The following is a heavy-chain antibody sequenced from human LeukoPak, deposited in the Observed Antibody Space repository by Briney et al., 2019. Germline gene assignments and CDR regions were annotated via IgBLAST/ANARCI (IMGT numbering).Heavy chain of an antibody. Sequence: SETLSLTCAVNGGSLSGYSLNWIRQPPGKGLEWIGEITPGGIANSNPSLKSRVIMSVDTFKNQFSLKMTSLTAADTAVYYCARSSRSLEGSAYSFRYWGQGNLVTVSP. V-gene: IGHV4-34*01. CDR1: GGSLSGYS. D-gene: IGHD3-22*01. J-gene: IGHJ4*02. CDR3: ARSSRSLEGSAYSFRY. CDR2: ITPGGIA.